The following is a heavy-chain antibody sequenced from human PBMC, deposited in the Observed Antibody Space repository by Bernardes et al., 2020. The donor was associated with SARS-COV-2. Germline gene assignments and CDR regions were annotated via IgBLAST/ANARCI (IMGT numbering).Heavy chain of an antibody. CDR1: GFSFSNSW. CDR2: INRDGNDK. Sequence: GGSLRLSCPASGFSFSNSWMSWVRQSPSRGLEWVAKINRDGNDKYYRDSVKGRFTISRDNSKSSLYLEMKSLRVEDTAVYYCAKDKGDGSFDYWGRGTLVTVS. V-gene: IGHV3-7*03. D-gene: IGHD3-16*01. CDR3: AKDKGDGSFDY. J-gene: IGHJ4*02.